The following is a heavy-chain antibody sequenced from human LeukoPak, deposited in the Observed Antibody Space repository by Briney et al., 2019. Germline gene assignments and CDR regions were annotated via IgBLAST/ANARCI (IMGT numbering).Heavy chain of an antibody. J-gene: IGHJ4*02. CDR1: DGSISSYY. V-gene: IGHV4-59*01. CDR2: IYYSGST. CDR3: ARAHVIDILTGYFDY. Sequence: PSETLSLTCTVSDGSISSYYWSWIRQPPGKGLEWIGYIYYSGSTNYNPSLKSRVTISVDTSKNQFSLKLSSVTAADTAVYYCARAHVIDILTGYFDYWGQGTLVTVSS. D-gene: IGHD3-9*01.